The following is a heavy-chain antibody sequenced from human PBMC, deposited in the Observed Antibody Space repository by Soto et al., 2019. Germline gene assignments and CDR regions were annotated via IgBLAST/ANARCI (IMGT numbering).Heavy chain of an antibody. CDR2: IYPGDSDT. J-gene: IGHJ6*02. Sequence: GESLKISCKGSGYSFTSYWIGWVRQMPGKGLEWMGIIYPGDSDTRYSPSFQGQVTISADKSISTAYLQWSSLKASDTAMYYCARLETAMDQKYGMDVWGQGTTVTVSS. CDR1: GYSFTSYW. CDR3: ARLETAMDQKYGMDV. V-gene: IGHV5-51*01. D-gene: IGHD5-18*01.